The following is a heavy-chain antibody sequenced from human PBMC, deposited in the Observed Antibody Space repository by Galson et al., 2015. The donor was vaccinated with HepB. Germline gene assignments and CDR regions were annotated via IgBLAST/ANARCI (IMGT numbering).Heavy chain of an antibody. Sequence: SLRLSCAASGFTFSDSAMDWVRQAPGKGLEWVSAISGSDGSPYYADSVKGRFTISRDNSKSTLYLDMNSLRAEDTALYYCAKEGCTRATCYTSFWGQGTLVTVSS. J-gene: IGHJ4*02. D-gene: IGHD2-2*01. V-gene: IGHV3-23*01. CDR3: AKEGCTRATCYTSF. CDR2: ISGSDGSP. CDR1: GFTFSDSA.